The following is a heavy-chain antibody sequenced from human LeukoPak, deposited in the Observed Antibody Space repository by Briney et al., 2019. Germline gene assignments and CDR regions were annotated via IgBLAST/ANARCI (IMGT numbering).Heavy chain of an antibody. Sequence: PSETLSLTCTVSGGSISSYCWSWIRQPPGKGLEWIGYIYYSGSTNYNPSLKSRVTISVDTSKNQFSLKLSSVTAADTAVYYCARVMGDYYDSSGYYRRSDVFDIWGQGTMLIVSS. CDR3: ARVMGDYYDSSGYYRRSDVFDI. CDR2: IYYSGST. V-gene: IGHV4-59*01. J-gene: IGHJ3*02. CDR1: GGSISSYC. D-gene: IGHD3-22*01.